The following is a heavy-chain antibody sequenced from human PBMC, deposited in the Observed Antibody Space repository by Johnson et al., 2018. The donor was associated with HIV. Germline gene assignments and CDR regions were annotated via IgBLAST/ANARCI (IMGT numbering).Heavy chain of an antibody. D-gene: IGHD1-14*01. V-gene: IGHV3-11*04. Sequence: QVQLVESGGGLVKPGGSLRLSCAASGFTFSDYYMSWIRQAPGKGLEWVSYISSSGGSTYYADSVKGRFTISRDNSKNTLYLQMNSLRAEDTAVYYCARPTKPGDAFDIWGQGTMVTVSS. CDR3: ARPTKPGDAFDI. J-gene: IGHJ3*02. CDR2: ISSSGGST. CDR1: GFTFSDYY.